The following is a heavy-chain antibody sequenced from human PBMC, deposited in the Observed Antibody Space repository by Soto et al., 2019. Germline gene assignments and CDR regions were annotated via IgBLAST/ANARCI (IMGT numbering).Heavy chain of an antibody. CDR2: IWHDGSKE. V-gene: IGHV3-33*01. D-gene: IGHD2-15*01. J-gene: IGHJ4*02. Sequence: QVQLVESGGGVVQPGSSLRLSCAASGFSFSGYGFHWVRQAPGKGLEWVAVIWHDGSKEYYADSVKGRFTVSRDSSKNTVYMQMNSLRAEDTAVYYCARDSDGNSRYSQFDYWGQGTLVTVSS. CDR1: GFSFSGYG. CDR3: ARDSDGNSRYSQFDY.